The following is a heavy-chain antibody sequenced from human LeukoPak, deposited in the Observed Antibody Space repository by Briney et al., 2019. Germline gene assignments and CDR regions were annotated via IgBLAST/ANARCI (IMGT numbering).Heavy chain of an antibody. CDR3: ARDLRGSSGSSS. CDR1: GFTFSSYA. V-gene: IGHV3-30-3*01. Sequence: GGSLRLSCAASGFTFSSYAMHWVRQAPGKGLEWVAVISYDGSNKYYADSVKGRFTISRDNSKNTLYLQMNSLRAEDTAVYYCARDLRGSSGSSSWGQGTLVTVSS. CDR2: ISYDGSNK. D-gene: IGHD1-26*01. J-gene: IGHJ5*02.